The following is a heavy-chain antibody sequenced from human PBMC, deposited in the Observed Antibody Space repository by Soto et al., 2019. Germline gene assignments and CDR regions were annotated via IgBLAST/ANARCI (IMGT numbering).Heavy chain of an antibody. CDR3: ARVGGYCSGGSCYSDYYYYGMDV. V-gene: IGHV1-69*13. D-gene: IGHD2-15*01. J-gene: IGHJ6*02. CDR2: IIPIFGTA. Sequence: SVKVSCKASGGTFSSYAISWVRQAPGQGLEWMGGIIPIFGTANYAQKFQGRVTITADESTSTAYMELSSLRSEDTAVYYCARVGGYCSGGSCYSDYYYYGMDVWGQGTTVTVSS. CDR1: GGTFSSYA.